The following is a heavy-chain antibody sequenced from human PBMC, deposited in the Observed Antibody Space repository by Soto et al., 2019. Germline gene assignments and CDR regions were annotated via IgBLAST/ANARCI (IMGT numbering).Heavy chain of an antibody. CDR3: ARDPGEYGMDV. Sequence: QMQLVESGGGVVQPGRSLRLSCAASGFTFSSYGMHWVRQAPGKGLEWVAVIWYDGSNKYYADSVKGRFTISRDNSKNTLYLQMNSLRAEDTAVYYCARDPGEYGMDVWGQGTTVTVSS. J-gene: IGHJ6*02. CDR1: GFTFSSYG. D-gene: IGHD3-10*01. CDR2: IWYDGSNK. V-gene: IGHV3-33*01.